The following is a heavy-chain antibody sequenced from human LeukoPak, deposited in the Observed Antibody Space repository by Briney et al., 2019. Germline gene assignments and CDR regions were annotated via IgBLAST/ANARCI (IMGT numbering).Heavy chain of an antibody. J-gene: IGHJ4*02. D-gene: IGHD3-16*01. V-gene: IGHV4-31*03. Sequence: SETLSLTCTVSGGSISSGSHYYNWNRQHPGTGLEWIGYIYYTGITSYNPSLKSRVTMSVDTSMNQVSLKVTSLTAADTAVYYCAASSGVTLGRFWGQGALVTVSS. CDR2: IYYTGIT. CDR3: AASSGVTLGRF. CDR1: GGSISSGSHY.